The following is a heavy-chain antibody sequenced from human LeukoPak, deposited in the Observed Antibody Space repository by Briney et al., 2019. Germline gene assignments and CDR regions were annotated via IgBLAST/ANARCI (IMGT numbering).Heavy chain of an antibody. D-gene: IGHD3-10*01. CDR1: GYTLTELS. Sequence: ASVKVSCKVSGYTLTELSMHWVRQAPGKGLEWMGGFDPEDGETIYAQKFQGRVTMTEDTSTDTAYMELSSLRSEDTAVYYCARDGELLWFGNTGNWFDPWGQGTLVTVSS. CDR3: ARDGELLWFGNTGNWFDP. CDR2: FDPEDGET. J-gene: IGHJ5*02. V-gene: IGHV1-24*01.